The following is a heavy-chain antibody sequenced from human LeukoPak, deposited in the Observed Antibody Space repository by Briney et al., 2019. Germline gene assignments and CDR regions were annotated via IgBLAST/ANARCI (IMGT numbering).Heavy chain of an antibody. J-gene: IGHJ3*02. CDR2: INHSGST. CDR3: ARGSGVTIFGVVKRENAFDI. Sequence: PSETLSLTCVVYGGSFSSDYWSWIRQPPGKGLEWIGEINHSGSTNYNPSLKSRVTISVDTSKNQSSLKLSSVTAADTAVYYCARGSGVTIFGVVKRENAFDIWGQGTMVTVSS. CDR1: GGSFSSDY. D-gene: IGHD3-3*01. V-gene: IGHV4-34*01.